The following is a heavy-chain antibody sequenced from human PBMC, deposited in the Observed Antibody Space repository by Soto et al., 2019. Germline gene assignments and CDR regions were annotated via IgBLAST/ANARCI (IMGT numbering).Heavy chain of an antibody. CDR1: GFTFSASA. CDR3: TRYYNDTSGYFDE. V-gene: IGHV3-73*01. Sequence: GGSLRLSCTASGFTFSASAMHWVRQASGRGLEWVGRIRSKAKGYATSYAASVEGRFNISRDDSKNTAYLQMSSLKTEDTALYYGTRYYNDTSGYFDEWGQRILVTVSS. J-gene: IGHJ4*02. D-gene: IGHD3-22*01. CDR2: IRSKAKGYAT.